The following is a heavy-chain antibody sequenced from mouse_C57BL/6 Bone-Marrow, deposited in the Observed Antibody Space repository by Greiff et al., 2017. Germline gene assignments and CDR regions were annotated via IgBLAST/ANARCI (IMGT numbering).Heavy chain of an antibody. Sequence: EVQLQESGPELVKPGASVKIPCKASGYTFTDYNMDWVKQSHGKSLEWIGDINPNNGGTIYNQKFKGKATLTVDKSSSTAYMELRSLTSEDTAVYYCARFTVTTGYFDVWGTGTTVTVSS. CDR2: INPNNGGT. CDR1: GYTFTDYN. V-gene: IGHV1-18*01. CDR3: ARFTVTTGYFDV. D-gene: IGHD1-1*01. J-gene: IGHJ1*03.